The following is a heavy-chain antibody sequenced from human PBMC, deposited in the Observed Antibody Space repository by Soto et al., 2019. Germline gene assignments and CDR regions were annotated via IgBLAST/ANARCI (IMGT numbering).Heavy chain of an antibody. CDR3: AKAFNYYDSRGYYFHAFDI. CDR2: ISGSGGST. V-gene: IGHV3-23*01. D-gene: IGHD3-22*01. Sequence: PGGSLRLSCAASGFTFSSYAMSWVRQAPGKGLEWVSAISGSGGSTYYADSVKGRFTISRDNSKNTLYLQMNSLRAEDTAVYYCAKAFNYYDSRGYYFHAFDIWGQGKMVTV. J-gene: IGHJ3*02. CDR1: GFTFSSYA.